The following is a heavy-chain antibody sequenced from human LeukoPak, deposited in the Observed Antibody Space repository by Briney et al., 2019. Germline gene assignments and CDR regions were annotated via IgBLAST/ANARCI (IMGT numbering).Heavy chain of an antibody. J-gene: IGHJ4*02. CDR1: GDSISSGIYY. Sequence: SETLSLTCIVSGDSISSGIYYWGWIRQPPGKGLEWIGSVFFSGSTFYNPSLKSRLSISVDTSKNHFSLRLPSVTAADTAVYYCARIFDSWGQGTLVTVSS. V-gene: IGHV4-39*02. CDR2: VFFSGST. CDR3: ARIFDS.